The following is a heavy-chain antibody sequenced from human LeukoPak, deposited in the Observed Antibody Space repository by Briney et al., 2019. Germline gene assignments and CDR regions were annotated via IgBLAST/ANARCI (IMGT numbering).Heavy chain of an antibody. CDR2: IYYSGST. V-gene: IGHV4-59*01. D-gene: IGHD1-26*01. Sequence: SETLSLTCTVSGGSISSYYWSWIRQPAGKGLEWIGYIYYSGSTNYNPSLKSRVTISVDTSKNQFSLKLSSVTAADTAVYYCARQTSGSYYYFDYWGQGTLVTVSS. CDR3: ARQTSGSYYYFDY. CDR1: GGSISSYY. J-gene: IGHJ4*02.